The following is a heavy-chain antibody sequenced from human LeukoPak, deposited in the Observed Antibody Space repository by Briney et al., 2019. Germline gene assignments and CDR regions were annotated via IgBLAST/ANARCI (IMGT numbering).Heavy chain of an antibody. J-gene: IGHJ3*02. Sequence: GEPLKISCKGSGYSFTSYWIGWVRQMPGKGLEWMGIIYPGDSDTRYSPSFQGQVTISADKSIITAYLQWSSLKASDTAMYYCARGEQEEPALTEEDAFDIWGQGTMVTVSS. CDR2: IYPGDSDT. D-gene: IGHD3-16*01. CDR3: ARGEQEEPALTEEDAFDI. CDR1: GYSFTSYW. V-gene: IGHV5-51*01.